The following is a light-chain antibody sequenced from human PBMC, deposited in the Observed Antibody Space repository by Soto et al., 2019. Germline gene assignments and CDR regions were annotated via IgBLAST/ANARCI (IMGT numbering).Light chain of an antibody. J-gene: IGKJ1*01. CDR3: QQSYTTPGS. CDR1: QSISTH. V-gene: IGKV1-39*01. Sequence: DIQMTQSPSSLSASVGDRVTIACRASQSISTHLNWYQQKPGNAPKLLIYAASSLRSGVPARFSGSGSGTDFTLTISSLQPEDFATYSFQQSYTTPGSFGQGTKVAIK. CDR2: AAS.